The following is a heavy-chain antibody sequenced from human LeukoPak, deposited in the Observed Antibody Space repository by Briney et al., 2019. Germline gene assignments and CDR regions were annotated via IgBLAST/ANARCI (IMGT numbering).Heavy chain of an antibody. CDR1: GYTFTSYY. CDR3: ARGPTVTTYLFEY. D-gene: IGHD4-17*01. V-gene: IGHV1-46*01. J-gene: IGHJ4*02. Sequence: ASVRVSCKASGYTFTSYYMHWVRQAPGQGLESMGIINPSGGSTSYAQKFQGRVTMTRDMSTSTVYMELSSLRSEDTAVYYCARGPTVTTYLFEYWGQGTLVTVSS. CDR2: INPSGGST.